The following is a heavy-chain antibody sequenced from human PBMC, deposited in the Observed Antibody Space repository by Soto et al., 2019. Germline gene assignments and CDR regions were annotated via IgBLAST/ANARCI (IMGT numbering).Heavy chain of an antibody. V-gene: IGHV3-23*01. D-gene: IGHD6-19*01. CDR1: GFTFTTYA. J-gene: IGHJ4*02. CDR2: ISGSGAGT. Sequence: LLESGGGLVQPGGSLRLSCAASGFTFTTYAMGWVRQAPGKGLEWVSSISGSGAGTFYADSVKGRITISRDNAKKMVYLQMNGLRADDTALYYCAKEALTVAGNNFDSWGQGTLVTVSS. CDR3: AKEALTVAGNNFDS.